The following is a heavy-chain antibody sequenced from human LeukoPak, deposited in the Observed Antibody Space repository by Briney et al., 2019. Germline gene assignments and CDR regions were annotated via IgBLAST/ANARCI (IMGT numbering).Heavy chain of an antibody. Sequence: GGSLRLSCAASGFTFSRYSMNWVRQAPGKGLELVASIISSSSYIYYADSVKGRFTISRDNAKNSLYLQMNSLRAEDTAVYYCARDLGYCSGGSCYSHYFDYWGQGTLVTVSS. D-gene: IGHD2-15*01. J-gene: IGHJ4*02. V-gene: IGHV3-21*01. CDR1: GFTFSRYS. CDR3: ARDLGYCSGGSCYSHYFDY. CDR2: IISSSSYI.